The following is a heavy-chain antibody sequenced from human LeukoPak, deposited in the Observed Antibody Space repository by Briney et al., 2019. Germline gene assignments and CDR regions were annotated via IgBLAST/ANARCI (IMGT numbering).Heavy chain of an antibody. Sequence: ASVKVSCKASGGTFSSYAISWVRQAPGQGLEWMGGIIPIFGTANCAQKFQGRVTITADESTSTAYMELSSLRSEDTAVYYCARDPAAVAGSQAYFDYGGQGTLVTVSS. CDR1: GGTFSSYA. J-gene: IGHJ4*02. CDR2: IIPIFGTA. CDR3: ARDPAAVAGSQAYFDY. V-gene: IGHV1-69*01. D-gene: IGHD6-19*01.